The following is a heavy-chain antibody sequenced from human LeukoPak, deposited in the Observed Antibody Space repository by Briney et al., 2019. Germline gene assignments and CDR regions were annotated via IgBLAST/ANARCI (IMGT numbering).Heavy chain of an antibody. Sequence: GGSLRLSCAVSGFTFSTYSMNWVRQAPGKGLEWVANIKQDGSEKYYVDSVKGRFTISRDNAKNSLYLQMNSLRAEDTAVYYCARDLKLAAAGIGWFDPWGQGTLVTVSS. J-gene: IGHJ5*02. D-gene: IGHD6-13*01. CDR1: GFTFSTYS. CDR2: IKQDGSEK. CDR3: ARDLKLAAAGIGWFDP. V-gene: IGHV3-7*01.